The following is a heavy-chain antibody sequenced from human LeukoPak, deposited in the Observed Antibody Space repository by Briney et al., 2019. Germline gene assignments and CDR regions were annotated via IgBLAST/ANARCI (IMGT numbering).Heavy chain of an antibody. V-gene: IGHV1-2*06. J-gene: IGHJ4*02. CDR1: GYTFSDYY. CDR3: ARGLYYYDSSGDYYFDY. CDR2: INPNSGGT. D-gene: IGHD3-22*01. Sequence: GASVKVSCTASGYTFSDYYMHWVRQAPGQGLEWMGRINPNSGGTNYAQRFQGRVTMTRDTSISTAYMDLNRLSSGDTAVYYSARGLYYYDSSGDYYFDYWGQGTLVTVSS.